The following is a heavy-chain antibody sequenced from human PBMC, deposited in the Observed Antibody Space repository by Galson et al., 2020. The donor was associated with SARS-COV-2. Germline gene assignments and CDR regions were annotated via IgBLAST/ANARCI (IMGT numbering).Heavy chain of an antibody. Sequence: PGGSLRLSCAASGFTFSSYWMSWVRQAPGKGLEWVANIKQDGSEKYYVDSVKGRFTISRDNAKNSLYLQMNSLRAEDTAVYYCARIGHYYGSGSFRFDPWGQGTLVTVSS. CDR1: GFTFSSYW. D-gene: IGHD3-10*01. CDR3: ARIGHYYGSGSFRFDP. CDR2: IKQDGSEK. V-gene: IGHV3-7*01. J-gene: IGHJ5*02.